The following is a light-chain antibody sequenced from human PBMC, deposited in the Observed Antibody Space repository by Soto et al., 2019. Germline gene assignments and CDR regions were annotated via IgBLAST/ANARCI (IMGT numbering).Light chain of an antibody. J-gene: IGLJ2*01. CDR1: SSDVGGYNY. CDR2: DVS. CDR3: ISYTSSSTVV. Sequence: QSALTQPASVSGSPGQSITISCTGTSSDVGGYNYVSWYQQHPGKAPKLMIYDVSNRPSGVSNRFSGSKSGNTASLTISGIQAEDEADYYCISYTSSSTVVFGGGTKHTVL. V-gene: IGLV2-14*01.